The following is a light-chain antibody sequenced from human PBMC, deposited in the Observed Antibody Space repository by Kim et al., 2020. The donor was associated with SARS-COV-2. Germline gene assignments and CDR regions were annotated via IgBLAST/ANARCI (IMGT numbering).Light chain of an antibody. J-gene: IGLJ2*01. CDR2: RNN. V-gene: IGLV1-47*01. Sequence: VTICCSGSSTNIGSNYVYWYQQLPGTAPKLLIYRNNQRPSGVPDRFSGSKSGTSASLAISGLRSEDEADYYCAAWDDSLSGRGVVFGGGTQLTVL. CDR3: AAWDDSLSGRGVV. CDR1: STNIGSNY.